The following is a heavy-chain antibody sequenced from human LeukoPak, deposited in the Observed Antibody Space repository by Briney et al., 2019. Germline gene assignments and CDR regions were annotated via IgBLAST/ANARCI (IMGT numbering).Heavy chain of an antibody. D-gene: IGHD6-6*01. CDR1: GYSFTSNW. CDR2: IYPGDSAT. V-gene: IGHV5-51*01. CDR3: ARHVGEYSRSPFDC. Sequence: GESLKISCKGSGYSFTSNWIGWVRQMPGKGLEWMEIIYPGDSATRYRPSFQGQFTISADKPINTAYLQWSSLKASDTAMYYCARHVGEYSRSPFDCWGQGTLVTVSS. J-gene: IGHJ4*02.